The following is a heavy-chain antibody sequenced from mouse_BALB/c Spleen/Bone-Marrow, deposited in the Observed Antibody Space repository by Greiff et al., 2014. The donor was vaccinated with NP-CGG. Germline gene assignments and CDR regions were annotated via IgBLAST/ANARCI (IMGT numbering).Heavy chain of an antibody. J-gene: IGHJ2*01. CDR1: GYAFTSYN. D-gene: IGHD3-1*01. CDR2: IDPYSGGT. Sequence: QLQESGPELVKPGASVKVSCKASGYAFTSYNMYWVKQSHGKSLEWMGYIDPYSGGTSYNQKFKVRATLTVDKSSSTAYMHLNSLTSEDSAAYYCARNLGYGYFDYWGQGTTLTVSS. CDR3: ARNLGYGYFDY. V-gene: IGHV1S135*01.